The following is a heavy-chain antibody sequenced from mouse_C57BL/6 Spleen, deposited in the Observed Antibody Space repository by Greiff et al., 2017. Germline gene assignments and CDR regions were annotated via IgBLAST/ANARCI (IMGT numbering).Heavy chain of an antibody. Sequence: EVMLVESGGGLVQPKGSLKLSCAASGFTFNTYAMHWVRQAPGKGLEWVARIRSKSSNYATYYADSVKDRFTISRDDSQSMLYLQMNNRKTEDTAMYYGVRDREDYYGSSFDYWGQGTTLTVSS. CDR2: IRSKSSNYAT. V-gene: IGHV10-3*01. D-gene: IGHD1-1*01. CDR3: VRDREDYYGSSFDY. CDR1: GFTFNTYA. J-gene: IGHJ2*01.